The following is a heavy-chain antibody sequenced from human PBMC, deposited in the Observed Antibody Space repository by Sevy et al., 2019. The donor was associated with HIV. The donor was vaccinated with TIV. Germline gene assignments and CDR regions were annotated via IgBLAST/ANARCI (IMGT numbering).Heavy chain of an antibody. Sequence: GGSLRLSCGASGFTFSSYGMHWVRQAPGKGLEWVAIIWYDGSNKYYADSVKGRFTISRDNSKNTLDLQMNSLRAEDTAVYYCARVGGYCSGTSCDTGRYYYYYGMDVWGQGTTVTVSS. D-gene: IGHD2-2*02. J-gene: IGHJ6*02. CDR1: GFTFSSYG. CDR2: IWYDGSNK. CDR3: ARVGGYCSGTSCDTGRYYYYYGMDV. V-gene: IGHV3-33*01.